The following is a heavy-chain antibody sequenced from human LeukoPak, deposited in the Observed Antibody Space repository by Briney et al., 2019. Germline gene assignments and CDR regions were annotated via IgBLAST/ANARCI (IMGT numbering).Heavy chain of an antibody. D-gene: IGHD2-2*01. CDR2: IDWDDDK. J-gene: IGHJ4*02. CDR1: GFSLSTSGMC. V-gene: IGHV2-70*11. CDR3: ARIYRYCSTTSCYVPDY. Sequence: ESGPTLVNPTPPLTLTCTFSGFSLSTSGMCVSWIRQPPGKALEWLARIDWDDDKYYSTSLKTRLTISKGTSKHQVVLTMTNMDPVDTATYYCARIYRYCSTTSCYVPDYWGQGTLVTVSS.